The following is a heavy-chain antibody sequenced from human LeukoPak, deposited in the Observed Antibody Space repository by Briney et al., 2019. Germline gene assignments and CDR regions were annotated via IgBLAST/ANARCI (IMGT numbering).Heavy chain of an antibody. CDR1: GFNFGDYA. CDR2: IRSKAYGGTT. D-gene: IGHD6-13*01. Sequence: GRSLRLSCTASGFNFGDYAMSWVRQAPGKGLEWVGFIRSKAYGGTTEYAASVKGRFTISRDDSKSTAYLQMNSLKTEDTGVYYCTRDSRSGYSSRGGDYWGQGTLVTVSS. CDR3: TRDSRSGYSSRGGDY. V-gene: IGHV3-49*04. J-gene: IGHJ4*02.